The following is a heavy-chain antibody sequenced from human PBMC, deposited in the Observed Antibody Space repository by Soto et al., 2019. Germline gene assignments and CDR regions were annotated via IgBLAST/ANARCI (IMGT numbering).Heavy chain of an antibody. Sequence: SETLSLTCTVSGGSISSGDYYWSWIRQPPGKGLEWIGYIYYSGSTYYNPSLKSRVTISVDTSKNQFSLKLSSVTAADTAVYYFARYYNLWSGYVRWFDPCGQGNLGTGSS. V-gene: IGHV4-30-4*01. CDR1: GGSISSGDYY. D-gene: IGHD3-3*01. CDR3: ARYYNLWSGYVRWFDP. CDR2: IYYSGST. J-gene: IGHJ5*02.